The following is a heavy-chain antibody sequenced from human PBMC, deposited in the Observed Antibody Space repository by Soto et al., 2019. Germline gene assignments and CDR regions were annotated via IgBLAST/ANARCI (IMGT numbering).Heavy chain of an antibody. V-gene: IGHV3-21*01. J-gene: IGHJ4*02. CDR3: ARDGQWLAYDY. CDR2: ISSSSSYI. D-gene: IGHD6-19*01. CDR1: GFTFSSYS. Sequence: PRLSCAASGFTFSSYSMNWVRQAPGKGLEWVSSISSSSSYIYYADSVKGRFTISRDNAKNSLYLQMNSLRAEDTDVYYWARDGQWLAYDYWGQGTLVTVSS.